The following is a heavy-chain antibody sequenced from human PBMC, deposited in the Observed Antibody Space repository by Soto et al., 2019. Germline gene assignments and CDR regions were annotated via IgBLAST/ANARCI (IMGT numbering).Heavy chain of an antibody. CDR2: IDPSGGVT. V-gene: IGHV1-46*01. J-gene: IGHJ4*02. CDR1: GYTFTKFH. CDR3: AIALLGDDEYDTIGYYCDH. Sequence: GASVKVSCKTSGYTFTKFHIHWVRQAPRQGLEWMGMIDPSGGVTRNAQRFQGRITMTSDTSTSSVYMELRGLTSEDTAVSYCAIALLGDDEYDTIGYYCDHWRPGTLVAVSS. D-gene: IGHD3-22*01.